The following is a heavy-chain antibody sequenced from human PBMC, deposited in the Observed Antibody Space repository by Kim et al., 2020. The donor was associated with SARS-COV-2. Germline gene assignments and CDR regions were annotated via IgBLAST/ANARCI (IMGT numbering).Heavy chain of an antibody. V-gene: IGHV3-23*01. CDR3: ALGRNGAFDY. D-gene: IGHD2-8*01. J-gene: IGHJ4*02. CDR2: GGT. Sequence: GGTYSAASGKGRFTITRDDSTNTQYLQMNSLRADDTAVYYCALGRNGAFDYWGQGTLVTVSS.